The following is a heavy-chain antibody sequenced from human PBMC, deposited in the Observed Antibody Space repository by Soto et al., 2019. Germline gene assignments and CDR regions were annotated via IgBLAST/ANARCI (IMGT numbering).Heavy chain of an antibody. J-gene: IGHJ4*02. Sequence: QVQLQESGPGLVKSSGTLSLACAVSGVSISSGNWWSWVRQPPGKGLEWIGEIYQSGSNNYNQTLKSRLTISVDKSTSQFSLKLTSVTAADTAVYYCARSFGVWGSHRFYYFDSWGQGTLVIVSS. D-gene: IGHD3-16*02. V-gene: IGHV4-4*02. CDR1: GVSISSGNW. CDR3: ARSFGVWGSHRFYYFDS. CDR2: IYQSGSN.